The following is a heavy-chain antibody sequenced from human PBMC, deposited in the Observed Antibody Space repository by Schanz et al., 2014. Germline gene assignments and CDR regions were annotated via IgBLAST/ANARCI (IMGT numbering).Heavy chain of an antibody. CDR3: ARNRGSGGQNWYFDL. Sequence: EVQLVESGGGLVQPGGSLRLSCAASGFTFSSYSMNWVRQAPGKGLEWVSYVSRSTPDIYYADSVKGRFTISRDNAKNSLFLQMNSLRAEDTAVYYCARNRGSGGQNWYFDLWGRGTLVTVSS. D-gene: IGHD1-26*01. CDR1: GFTFSSYS. CDR2: VSRSTPDI. V-gene: IGHV3-48*01. J-gene: IGHJ2*01.